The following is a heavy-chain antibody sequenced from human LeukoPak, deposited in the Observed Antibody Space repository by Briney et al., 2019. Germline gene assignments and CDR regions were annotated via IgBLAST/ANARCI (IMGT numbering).Heavy chain of an antibody. V-gene: IGHV4-38-2*02. CDR2: IYHSGST. CDR1: GYSISSGYY. D-gene: IGHD1-26*01. Sequence: PSETLSLTCAASGYSISSGYYWGWIRQPPGKGLEWIGSIYHSGSTYYNPSLKSRVTISVDTSKNRFSLKLSSVTAADTAVYYCARDGEQSPGLGDYFDYWGQGTLVTVSS. CDR3: ARDGEQSPGLGDYFDY. J-gene: IGHJ4*02.